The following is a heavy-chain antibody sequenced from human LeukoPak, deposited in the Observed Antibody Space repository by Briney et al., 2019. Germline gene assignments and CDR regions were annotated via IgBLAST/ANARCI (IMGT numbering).Heavy chain of an antibody. CDR1: GGSISSSSYY. Sequence: SETLSLTCTVSGGSISSSSYYWGWIRQPPGKGLEWIGRMYYSGTTYYNPSLKSRVTISVDTSKNQFSLKLSSVTAADTAVYYCARHRYRSGSDWIDPWGQGTLVTVSS. CDR3: ARHRYRSGSDWIDP. J-gene: IGHJ5*02. CDR2: MYYSGTT. V-gene: IGHV4-39*01. D-gene: IGHD1-26*01.